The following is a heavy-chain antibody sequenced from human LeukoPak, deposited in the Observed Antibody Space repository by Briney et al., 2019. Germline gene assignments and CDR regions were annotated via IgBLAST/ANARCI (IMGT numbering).Heavy chain of an antibody. J-gene: IGHJ5*02. Sequence: SETLSLTCTVSGGSISSYYWSWIRQPPGEGLEGVGYSYYSGSTNYNPSLKSRVTISVDTSKNQFYLKLSSVTAADTAVYYCAGGPIVVVPAYWFDPWGQGTLVTVSS. CDR3: AGGPIVVVPAYWFDP. CDR1: GGSISSYY. D-gene: IGHD2-2*01. CDR2: SYYSGST. V-gene: IGHV4-59*01.